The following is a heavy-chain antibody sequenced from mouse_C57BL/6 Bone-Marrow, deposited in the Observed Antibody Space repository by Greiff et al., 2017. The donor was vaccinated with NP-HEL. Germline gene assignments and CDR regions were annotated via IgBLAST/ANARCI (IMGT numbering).Heavy chain of an antibody. D-gene: IGHD2-5*01. Sequence: VQLQQSGAELVRPGASVTLSCKASGYTFTDYEMHWVKQTPVHGLEWIGAIDPETGGTAYNQKFKGKAILTADKSSSTAYMELRSLTSEDSAVYYCTRLTYYSNYNQEFFAYWGQGTLVTVSA. V-gene: IGHV1-15*01. CDR2: IDPETGGT. CDR1: GYTFTDYE. CDR3: TRLTYYSNYNQEFFAY. J-gene: IGHJ3*01.